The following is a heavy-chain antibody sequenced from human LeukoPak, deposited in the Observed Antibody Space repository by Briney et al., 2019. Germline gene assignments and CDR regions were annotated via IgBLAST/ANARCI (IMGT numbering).Heavy chain of an antibody. CDR1: GGTFSSYT. D-gene: IGHD3-22*01. CDR3: AREGYYYDSSGYPRLDY. J-gene: IGHJ4*02. V-gene: IGHV1-69*04. CDR2: IIPILGIA. Sequence: SVKVSCKASGGTFSSYTISWVRQAPGQGLEWMGRIIPILGIANYAQKFQGRVTVTADKSTSTAYMELSSLRSEDTAVYYCAREGYYYDSSGYPRLDYWGQGTLVTVSS.